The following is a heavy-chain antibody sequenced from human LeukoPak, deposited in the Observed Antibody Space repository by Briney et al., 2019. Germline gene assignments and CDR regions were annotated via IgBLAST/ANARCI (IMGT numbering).Heavy chain of an antibody. CDR2: ISSSGSTI. J-gene: IGHJ4*02. Sequence: GGSLRLSCAASGFTFSSYEMNWVRQAPGKGLEWVSYISSSGSTIYYADSVKGRFTISRDNAKNSLYPQMNSLRAEDTAVYYCASSRSGPPFDYWGQGTLVTVSS. V-gene: IGHV3-48*03. CDR3: ASSRSGPPFDY. CDR1: GFTFSSYE.